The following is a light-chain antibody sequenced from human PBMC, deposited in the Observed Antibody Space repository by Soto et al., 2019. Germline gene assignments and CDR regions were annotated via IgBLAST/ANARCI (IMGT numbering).Light chain of an antibody. CDR2: EVS. J-gene: IGLJ2*01. V-gene: IGLV2-14*01. CDR3: SSYTSISTLV. Sequence: QSVLTQPASVSGSPGQSITISCTGTSSDVGGYNYVSWYQQHPGKAPKLMIYEVSNRHSGVSNRFSGSKSGNTASLTISGLQPEDEADYYCSSYTSISTLVFGGGTKLTVL. CDR1: SSDVGGYNY.